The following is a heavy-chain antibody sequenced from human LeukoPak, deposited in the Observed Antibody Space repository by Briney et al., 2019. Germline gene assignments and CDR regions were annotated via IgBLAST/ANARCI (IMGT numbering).Heavy chain of an antibody. Sequence: AGGSLRLSCAASGFTFSSYAMSWVRQAPGKGLEWVSAISGSGGSTYYADSVKGRFTISRDNSKNTLYLQMNSLRAEDTAVYYCAKDLGGSGSYYNWFDYWGQGTLVTVSS. CDR3: AKDLGGSGSYYNWFDY. D-gene: IGHD3-10*01. V-gene: IGHV3-23*01. CDR1: GFTFSSYA. CDR2: ISGSGGST. J-gene: IGHJ4*02.